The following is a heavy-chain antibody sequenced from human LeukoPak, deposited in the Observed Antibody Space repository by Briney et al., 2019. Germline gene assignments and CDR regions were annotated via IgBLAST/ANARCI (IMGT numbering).Heavy chain of an antibody. D-gene: IGHD5-12*01. CDR2: ISAYNGNT. CDR1: GYTFTSYG. J-gene: IGHJ4*02. V-gene: IGHV1-18*01. CDR3: ARDLNNGYIGYDCYFDY. Sequence: GASVKISCKASGYTFTSYGISWVRPAPGQGLEWMGWISAYNGNTNYAQKLQGRVTMTTDTSTSTAYMELRSLRSDDTAVYYCARDLNNGYIGYDCYFDYWGQGTLVTVSS.